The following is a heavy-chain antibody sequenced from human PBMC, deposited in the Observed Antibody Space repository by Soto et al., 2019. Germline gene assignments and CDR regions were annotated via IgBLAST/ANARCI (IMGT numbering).Heavy chain of an antibody. CDR2: IIPIFGTA. J-gene: IGHJ2*01. CDR3: ARIKSDSSAYYYWYLGL. D-gene: IGHD3-22*01. CDR1: EDNFRNYA. V-gene: IGHV1-69*06. Sequence: QGELVQSGAEVKKPGCSEKVSCHASEDNFRNYAISWVRQAPGQGLEWMGGIIPIFGTANYAQKFQGRVTITAGTSATTVYLELSSRSSEETAVYYCARIKSDSSAYYYWYLGLWGRGTLVPVPS.